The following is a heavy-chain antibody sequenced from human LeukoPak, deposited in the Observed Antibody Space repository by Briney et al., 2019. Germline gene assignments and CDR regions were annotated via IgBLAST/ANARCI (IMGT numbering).Heavy chain of an antibody. J-gene: IGHJ4*02. V-gene: IGHV3-23*01. CDR3: ASKIIAVAGTIFDY. Sequence: AGGSLRLSCAASGFTFRNYAMSWVRQAPGKRLEWVSAISGSGDITYYVDSVKGRFTISRDNSKNTLYLHMDSLRAEDMAVYFCASKIIAVAGTIFDYWGQGTLVTVSS. CDR1: GFTFRNYA. CDR2: ISGSGDIT. D-gene: IGHD6-13*01.